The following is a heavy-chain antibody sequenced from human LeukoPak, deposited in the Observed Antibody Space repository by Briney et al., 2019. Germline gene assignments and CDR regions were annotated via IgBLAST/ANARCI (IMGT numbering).Heavy chain of an antibody. CDR1: GYSFTSDW. Sequence: GESLKISCKGSGYSFTSDWIGWVRQMPGKGLEWMGIIYPGDSDTRYSPSFQGQVTISADKSITTAYLQWSSLKASDTAMNYRAIHQEAAVGDKTSYCFDYWGQGSLVTVSS. CDR3: AIHQEAAVGDKTSYCFDY. J-gene: IGHJ4*02. D-gene: IGHD6-13*01. V-gene: IGHV5-51*01. CDR2: IYPGDSDT.